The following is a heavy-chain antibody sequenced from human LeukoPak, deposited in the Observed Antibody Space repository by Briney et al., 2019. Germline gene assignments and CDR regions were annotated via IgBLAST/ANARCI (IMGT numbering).Heavy chain of an antibody. V-gene: IGHV1-2*02. Sequence: ASVKVSCKTSGYTLIAYYVHWVRQAPGQGLEWMGWINPNTGDTTYAQQFQGRVTMTRDTSISTVYMELSSLRSDDTAVYYCARVVFDGSISRRFDSWGQGTQVAVSS. CDR1: GYTLIAYY. CDR3: ARVVFDGSISRRFDS. D-gene: IGHD3-3*02. J-gene: IGHJ4*02. CDR2: INPNTGDT.